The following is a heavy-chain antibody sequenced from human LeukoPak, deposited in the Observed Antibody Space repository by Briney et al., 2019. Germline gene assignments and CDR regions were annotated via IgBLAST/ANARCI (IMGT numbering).Heavy chain of an antibody. CDR2: ISSSSSTI. CDR3: ARDPRTVRI. CDR1: GFTFSSYS. V-gene: IGHV3-48*01. D-gene: IGHD1-1*01. J-gene: IGHJ4*02. Sequence: GGSLRLSCAASGFTFSSYSMDWVRQAPGKGLEWVSSISSSSSTIYYADSVKGRFTISRDNAKNSLYLQMNSLRAEDTAVYFCARDPRTVRIWGQGTLVTVSS.